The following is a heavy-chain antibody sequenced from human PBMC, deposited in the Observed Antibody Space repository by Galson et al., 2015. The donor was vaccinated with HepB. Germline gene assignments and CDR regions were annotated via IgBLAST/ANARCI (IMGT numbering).Heavy chain of an antibody. CDR1: GGTFSSYT. V-gene: IGHV1-69*04. D-gene: IGHD1-1*01. CDR2: IIPILGIA. J-gene: IGHJ4*02. Sequence: SCKASGGTFSSYTISWVRQAPGQGLGWMGRIIPILGIANYAQKFQGRVTITADKSTSTAYMELSSLRSEDTAVYYCARDRTVGFDYWGQGTLVTVSS. CDR3: ARDRTVGFDY.